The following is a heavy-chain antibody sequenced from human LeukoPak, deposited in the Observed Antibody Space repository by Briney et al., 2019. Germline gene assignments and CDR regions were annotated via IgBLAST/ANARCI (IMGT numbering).Heavy chain of an antibody. D-gene: IGHD3-22*01. V-gene: IGHV3-48*03. CDR2: ITSSGSTI. CDR1: GFTFSSYE. Sequence: GGSLRLSCAASGFTFSSYEMHWVRQAPGKGLEWVSCITSSGSTIYYADSVKGRFTISRDNSKNTLYLQMNSLRAEDTAVYYCAKASDSSGPGANFDYWGQGTLVTVSS. CDR3: AKASDSSGPGANFDY. J-gene: IGHJ4*02.